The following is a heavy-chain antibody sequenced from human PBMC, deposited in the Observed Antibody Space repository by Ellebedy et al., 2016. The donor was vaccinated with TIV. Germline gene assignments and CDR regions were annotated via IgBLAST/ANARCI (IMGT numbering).Heavy chain of an antibody. CDR3: TTGDYYEY. CDR2: IKSKAGGGTT. V-gene: IGHV3-15*07. Sequence: GESLKISXAASGFNFSKVWMNWVRQAPGKGLEWVGRIKSKAGGGTTDYAAVVKDRFTLSRDESKNLLFLHLSTLKTEDTGVYYCTTGDYYEYWGHGTLVTVSS. CDR1: GFNFSKVW. J-gene: IGHJ4*01.